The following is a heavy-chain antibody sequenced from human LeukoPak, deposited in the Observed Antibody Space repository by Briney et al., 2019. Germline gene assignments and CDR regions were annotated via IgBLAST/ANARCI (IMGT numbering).Heavy chain of an antibody. CDR3: AAEPYCGGDCLYFQH. D-gene: IGHD2-21*02. CDR1: GFTFSSYA. J-gene: IGHJ1*01. V-gene: IGHV3-30-3*01. Sequence: GGSLRLSCAASGFTFSSYAMHWVCQAPGKGLEWVAVISYDGSNKYYAGSVKGRFTISRDNSKNTLYLQMNSLRAEDTAVYYCAAEPYCGGDCLYFQHWGQGTLVTVSS. CDR2: ISYDGSNK.